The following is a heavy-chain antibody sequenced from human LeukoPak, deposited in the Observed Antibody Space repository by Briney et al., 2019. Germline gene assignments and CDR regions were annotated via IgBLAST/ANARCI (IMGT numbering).Heavy chain of an antibody. J-gene: IGHJ5*02. V-gene: IGHV4-39*07. CDR1: GGSISSSSYY. CDR2: IYYSGST. CDR3: ARAPTFDIVVVPAAFRGWFDP. Sequence: SETLSLTCTVSGGSISSSSYYWGWIRQPPGKGLEWIGSIYYSGSTYYNPSLKSRVTISVDTSKNQFSLKLSSVTAADTAVYYCARAPTFDIVVVPAAFRGWFDPWGQGTLVTVSS. D-gene: IGHD2-2*01.